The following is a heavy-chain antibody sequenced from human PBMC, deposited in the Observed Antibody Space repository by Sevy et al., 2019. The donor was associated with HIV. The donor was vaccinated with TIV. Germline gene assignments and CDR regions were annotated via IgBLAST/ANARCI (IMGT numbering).Heavy chain of an antibody. V-gene: IGHV4-34*01. CDR3: ARSIAAAGILDY. Sequence: SESLSLTCAVYGVSFSGYYWSWIRQPPGKGLEWLGEINHSGSTNYNPSLKSRVTISVDTSKNQFSLKLSSVTAADTAVYYCARSIAAAGILDYWGQGTLVTVSS. CDR2: INHSGST. CDR1: GVSFSGYY. D-gene: IGHD6-13*01. J-gene: IGHJ4*02.